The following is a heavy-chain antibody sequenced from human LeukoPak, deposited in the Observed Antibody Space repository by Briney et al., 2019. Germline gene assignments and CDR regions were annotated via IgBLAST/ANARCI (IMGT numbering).Heavy chain of an antibody. J-gene: IGHJ4*02. D-gene: IGHD2-2*01. CDR2: INPSGGST. CDR3: ARDGSAVPFDY. V-gene: IGHV1-46*01. CDR1: GYTFTSYY. Sequence: GASVKVSCKASGYTFTSYYMHWVRQAPGQGLAWMGIINPSGGSTSYAQKFQGRVTMTRDTSTSTVYMELSSLRSEDTAVYYCARDGSAVPFDYWGQGTLVTVSS.